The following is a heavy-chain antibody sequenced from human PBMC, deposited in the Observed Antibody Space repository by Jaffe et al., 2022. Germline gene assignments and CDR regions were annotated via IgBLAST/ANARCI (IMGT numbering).Heavy chain of an antibody. CDR3: ARDRAARIPPWFDP. CDR2: ISSSSSYI. CDR1: GFTFSSYS. V-gene: IGHV3-21*01. Sequence: EVQLVESGGGLVKPGGSLRLSCAASGFTFSSYSMNWVRQAPGKGLEWVSSISSSSSYIYYADSVKGRFTISRDNAKNSLYLQMNSLRAEDTAVYYCARDRAARIPPWFDPWGQGTLVTVSS. J-gene: IGHJ5*02. D-gene: IGHD6-6*01.